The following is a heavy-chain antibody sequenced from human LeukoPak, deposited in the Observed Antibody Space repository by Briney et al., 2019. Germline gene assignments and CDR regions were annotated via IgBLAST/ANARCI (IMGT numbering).Heavy chain of an antibody. V-gene: IGHV3-30*18. Sequence: PGRSLRLSCAASGFTFSSYGMHWVRQAPGKGLEWVAVISYDGSNKYYADSVEGRFTISRDNSKNTLYLQMNSLRAEDTAVYYCAKSRVRIAAAGTFDYWGQGTLVTVSS. J-gene: IGHJ4*02. CDR1: GFTFSSYG. CDR2: ISYDGSNK. D-gene: IGHD6-13*01. CDR3: AKSRVRIAAAGTFDY.